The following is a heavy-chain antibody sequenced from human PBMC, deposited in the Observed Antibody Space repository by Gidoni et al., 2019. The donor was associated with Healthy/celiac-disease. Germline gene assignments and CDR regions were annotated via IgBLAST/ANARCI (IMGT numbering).Heavy chain of an antibody. CDR3: ARVYGTQAPFDY. CDR1: GSSTSNARMG. J-gene: IGHJ4*02. CDR2: IFSNDEK. D-gene: IGHD1-26*01. Sequence: QVTLKESGSVLVKPTETLTPTCHVSGSSTSNARMGVCWIRQPPRKALEWLAHIFSNDEKSYSTSLKSRLTIAKDTSKSQVVLTMTNMDPVDTATYYCARVYGTQAPFDYWGQGTLVTVSS. V-gene: IGHV2-26*01.